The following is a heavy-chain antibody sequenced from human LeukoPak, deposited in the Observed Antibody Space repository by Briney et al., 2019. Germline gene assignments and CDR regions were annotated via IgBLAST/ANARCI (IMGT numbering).Heavy chain of an antibody. D-gene: IGHD1-7*01. CDR3: ARDLTPLELQVNNWFDP. CDR1: GYTFTGYY. J-gene: IGHJ5*02. CDR2: INPNSGGT. Sequence: ASVKVSCKASGYTFTGYYMHWVRQAPGQGLEWMGWINPNSGGTNYAQKFQGRVTMTRDTSISTAYMELSRLRSDDTAVYYCARDLTPLELQVNNWFDPWGQGTLVTVSS. V-gene: IGHV1-2*02.